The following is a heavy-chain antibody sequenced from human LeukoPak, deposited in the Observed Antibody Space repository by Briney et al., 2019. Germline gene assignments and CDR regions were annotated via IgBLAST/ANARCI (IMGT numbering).Heavy chain of an antibody. CDR1: GFTFSSYW. V-gene: IGHV3-7*01. CDR3: ARDASMTTVTTGDY. D-gene: IGHD4-17*01. J-gene: IGHJ4*02. CDR2: IKQDGSEK. Sequence: GGSLRLSCAASGFTFSSYWMSWVRQAPGKGLEWVANIKQDGSEKYYVDSVKGRFTISRDNAKNSLYLQMNSLRAEDTAVYYCARDASMTTVTTGDYWGQGTLVTVSS.